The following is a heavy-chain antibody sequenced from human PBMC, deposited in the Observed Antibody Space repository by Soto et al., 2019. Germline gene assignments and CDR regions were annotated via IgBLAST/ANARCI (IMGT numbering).Heavy chain of an antibody. V-gene: IGHV4-59*01. CDR3: ARVYEGNWFDP. CDR2: IYYSGST. J-gene: IGHJ5*02. D-gene: IGHD3-22*01. Sequence: SETLSLTCTVSGGSISSYYWSWIRQPPGKGLEWIGYIYYSGSTNYNPSLKSRVTISVATSKNQFSLKLSSVTAADTAVYYCARVYEGNWFDPWGQGTLVTVSS. CDR1: GGSISSYY.